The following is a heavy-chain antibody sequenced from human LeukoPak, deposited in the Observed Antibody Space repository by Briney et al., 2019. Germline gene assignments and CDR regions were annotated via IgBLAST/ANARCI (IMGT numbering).Heavy chain of an antibody. D-gene: IGHD4-17*01. J-gene: IGHJ4*02. CDR1: VFTFNSYG. V-gene: IGHV3-33*01. Sequence: PGGALRLSCAPSVFTFNSYGMHWGRQAPGKGLEWVAFIWYDGSNKYYADSVKGRFTISRDNSKNTLYLQMNSLRVEDTAVYYCAREMTTAFDYWGQGTLDSVSS. CDR3: AREMTTAFDY. CDR2: IWYDGSNK.